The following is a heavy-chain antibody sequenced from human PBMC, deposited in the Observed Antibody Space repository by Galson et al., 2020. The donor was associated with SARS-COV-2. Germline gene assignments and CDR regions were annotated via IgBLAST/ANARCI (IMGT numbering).Heavy chain of an antibody. Sequence: GGSLRLSCAASGVRFSDYAMAWVRQSPGKGLEWVSSICGFEGCTYYPDSVKGRFTVYRDNSENTLYLQMRGLRTEDTAVYYCARDNGGTAVTTYYGLDVWGQGTTVTVSS. CDR3: ARDNGGTAVTTYYGLDV. V-gene: IGHV3-23*01. CDR2: ICGFEGCT. D-gene: IGHD2-21*02. CDR1: GVRFSDYA. J-gene: IGHJ6*02.